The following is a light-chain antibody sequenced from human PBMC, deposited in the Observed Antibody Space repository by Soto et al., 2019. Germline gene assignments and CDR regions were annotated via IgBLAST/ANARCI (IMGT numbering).Light chain of an antibody. CDR2: DTS. Sequence: EIVLTQSPGTLSLSPGERDTLSCKASQSVSSTSFAWYQLRPGQAPRLLIYDTSARAGGIPARFSGSGSGTDVILTIYSLEPEGFAVYVCQQYDGSTWTFGQGNKVEI. V-gene: IGKV3-20*01. CDR3: QQYDGSTWT. J-gene: IGKJ1*01. CDR1: QSVSSTS.